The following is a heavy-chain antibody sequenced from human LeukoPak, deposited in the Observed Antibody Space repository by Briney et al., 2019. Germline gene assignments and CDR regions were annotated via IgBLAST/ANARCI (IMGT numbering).Heavy chain of an antibody. CDR2: ISGSGGST. Sequence: PGGSLRLSCAASGFTFSSYAMSWVRQAPGKGLEWVSAISGSGGSTYYADSVKGRFTISRDNSKNTLYLQMNSLRAEDTAVYYCAKARASIAAAGRPLYYFDYWGQGTLVTVSS. V-gene: IGHV3-23*01. CDR1: GFTFSSYA. J-gene: IGHJ4*02. CDR3: AKARASIAAAGRPLYYFDY. D-gene: IGHD6-13*01.